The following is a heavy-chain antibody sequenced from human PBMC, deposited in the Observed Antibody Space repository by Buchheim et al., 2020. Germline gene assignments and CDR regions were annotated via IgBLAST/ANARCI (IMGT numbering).Heavy chain of an antibody. Sequence: QLQLQESGPGLVKPSETLSLTCTVSGGSISSSSNYWGWIRQPPGKGLEWIGEINHSGSTNYNPSLKSRVTISVDTSKNQFSLKVSSVTAADTAVYYCARLWYSSSWYYYYGMDVWGQGTT. V-gene: IGHV4-39*07. D-gene: IGHD6-13*01. CDR2: INHSGST. J-gene: IGHJ6*02. CDR1: GGSISSSSNY. CDR3: ARLWYSSSWYYYYGMDV.